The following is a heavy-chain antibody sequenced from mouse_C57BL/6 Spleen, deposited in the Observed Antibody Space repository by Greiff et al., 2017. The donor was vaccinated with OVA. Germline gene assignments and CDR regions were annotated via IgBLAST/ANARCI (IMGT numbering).Heavy chain of an antibody. CDR2: INPYNGGT. Sequence: VQLQQSGPVLVKPGASVKMSCKASGYTFTDYYMNWVKQSHGKSLEWIGVINPYNGGTSYNQKFKGKATLTVDKSSSTAYMELNSLTSEDSAVYYCARRKVAPYAMDYWGQGTSVTVSS. D-gene: IGHD1-1*01. CDR3: ARRKVAPYAMDY. CDR1: GYTFTDYY. J-gene: IGHJ4*01. V-gene: IGHV1-19*01.